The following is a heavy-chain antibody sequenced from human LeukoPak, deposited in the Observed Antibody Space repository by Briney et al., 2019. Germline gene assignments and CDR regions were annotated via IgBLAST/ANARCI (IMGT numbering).Heavy chain of an antibody. Sequence: GGSLRLSCAASGFTFSDYYMSWIRQAPGKGLEWVSYISSSSSYTNYADSVKGRFTIFRDNAKNSLYLLMSSLRAEDTAVYYCARVAALRHYFDYWGQGTLVTVSS. V-gene: IGHV3-11*05. J-gene: IGHJ4*02. CDR3: ARVAALRHYFDY. CDR2: ISSSSSYT. CDR1: GFTFSDYY.